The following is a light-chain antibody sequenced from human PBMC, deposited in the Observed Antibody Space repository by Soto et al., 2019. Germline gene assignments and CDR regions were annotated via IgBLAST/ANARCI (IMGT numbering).Light chain of an antibody. V-gene: IGKV3-15*01. Sequence: EIVMTQSPATLSVSPGERAILSCRASKSVSNNLAWYQQKVGQAPRLLIYGASTRATGVPARFSGSGSGTEFALSITSLQSEACAIYYCQQYNNWPPLTFGGGTKVEIK. J-gene: IGKJ4*01. CDR2: GAS. CDR1: KSVSNN. CDR3: QQYNNWPPLT.